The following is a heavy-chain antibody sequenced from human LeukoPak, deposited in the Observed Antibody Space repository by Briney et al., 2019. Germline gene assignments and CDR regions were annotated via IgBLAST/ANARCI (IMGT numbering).Heavy chain of an antibody. Sequence: GGSLRLSCAASGFIFSNYWMSWVRRAPGKGLEWVANIKQDGSEKYYVDSVKGRFTISRDNAKNSLYLQMSSLRAEDTAVYYCASGYRTFDYWGQGTLVTVSS. V-gene: IGHV3-7*03. CDR3: ASGYRTFDY. D-gene: IGHD5-24*01. J-gene: IGHJ4*02. CDR1: GFIFSNYW. CDR2: IKQDGSEK.